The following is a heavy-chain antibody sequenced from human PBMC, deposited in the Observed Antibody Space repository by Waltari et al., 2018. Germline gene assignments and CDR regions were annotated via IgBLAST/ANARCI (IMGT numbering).Heavy chain of an antibody. D-gene: IGHD6-19*01. J-gene: IGHJ3*02. V-gene: IGHV4-38-2*01. CDR3: ASAVAGNDAFDI. CDR2: IYHSGST. Sequence: QVQLKESGPGLVKPSETLSITCAVSGYSISSGYYWGWIRQPPGKGLEWIGSIYHSGSTYYNPSLKSRVTISVDTSKNQFSLKLSSVTAADTAVYYCASAVAGNDAFDIWGQGTMVTVSS. CDR1: GYSISSGYY.